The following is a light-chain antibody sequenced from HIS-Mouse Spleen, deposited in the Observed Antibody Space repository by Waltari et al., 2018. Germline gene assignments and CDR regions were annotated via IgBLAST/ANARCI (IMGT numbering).Light chain of an antibody. J-gene: IGLJ2*01. CDR3: YSTDSSGNHRV. Sequence: SYELTQPPSGSVSPGQKARITCPGDALAKKYASWYSQKSGQAPVLVIYEDSKRPSGIPERFSGSSSGTMATLTISGAQVEDEADYYCYSTDSSGNHRVFGGGTKLTVL. V-gene: IGLV3-10*01. CDR1: ALAKKY. CDR2: EDS.